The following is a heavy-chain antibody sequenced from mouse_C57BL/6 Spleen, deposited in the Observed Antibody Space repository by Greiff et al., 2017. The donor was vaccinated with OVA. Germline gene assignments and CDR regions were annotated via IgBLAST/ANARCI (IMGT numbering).Heavy chain of an antibody. CDR2: IHPNSGST. CDR1: GYTFTSYW. CDR3: ARWGLTGDFDY. Sequence: QVQLQQPGAELVKPGASVKLSCKASGYTFTSYWMHWVKQRPGQGLEWIGMIHPNSGSTNYNEKFKSKATLTVDKSSSTAYMQLSSLTSEDSAVYYCARWGLTGDFDYWGQGTTLTVSS. D-gene: IGHD4-1*01. J-gene: IGHJ2*01. V-gene: IGHV1-64*01.